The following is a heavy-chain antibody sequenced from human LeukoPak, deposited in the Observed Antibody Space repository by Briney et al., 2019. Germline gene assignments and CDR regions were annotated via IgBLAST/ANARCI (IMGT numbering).Heavy chain of an antibody. D-gene: IGHD6-19*01. CDR1: GYTFNSYG. CDR2: ISAHNGNT. Sequence: ASVKVSCKASGYTFNSYGISWVRQAPGQGLEWRGWISAHNGNTNYEEKVQGRVTMTTDTSTSTAYMELRSLRSDDTAVYYCARDKGTVATYYYYYYMDVWGKGTTVTVSS. J-gene: IGHJ6*03. V-gene: IGHV1-18*01. CDR3: ARDKGTVATYYYYYYMDV.